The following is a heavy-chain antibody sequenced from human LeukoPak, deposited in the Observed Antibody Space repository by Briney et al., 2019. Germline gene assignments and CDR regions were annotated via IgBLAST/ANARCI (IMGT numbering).Heavy chain of an antibody. V-gene: IGHV4-38-2*02. CDR2: IYYSGST. CDR1: GYSISSGYY. J-gene: IGHJ4*02. CDR3: ARRTGLTMVRGVHFDY. D-gene: IGHD3-10*01. Sequence: SETLSLTCTVSGYSISSGYYWGWIRQPPGKGLEWIGSIYYSGSTYYNPSLKSRVTISVDTSKNQFSLKLSSVTAADTAVYYCARRTGLTMVRGVHFDYWGQGTLVTVSS.